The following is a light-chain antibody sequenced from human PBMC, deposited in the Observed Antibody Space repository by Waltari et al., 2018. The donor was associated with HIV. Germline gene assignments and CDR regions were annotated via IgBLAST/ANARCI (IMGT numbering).Light chain of an antibody. CDR1: KLGEQY. Sequence: SYELTQPPSLSVSPGQTASITCSGDKLGEQYSFWYQQKSGQSPLLVMSQDNKRPSGIPERFSCSNSGNTATLTISGTQSMDEADYYCQAWDNKLAVFGGGTKLTVL. CDR2: QDN. CDR3: QAWDNKLAV. J-gene: IGLJ3*02. V-gene: IGLV3-1*01.